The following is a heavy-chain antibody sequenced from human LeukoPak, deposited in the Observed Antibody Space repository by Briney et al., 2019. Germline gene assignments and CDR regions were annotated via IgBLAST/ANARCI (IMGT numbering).Heavy chain of an antibody. CDR3: AKAPRGCSSTSCQGYYYYYGMDV. V-gene: IGHV3-23*01. CDR1: GFTFSSYA. CDR2: ISGSGGST. Sequence: GGSLRLSCAASGFTFSSYAMSWVRQAPGKGLEWVSAISGSGGSTYYADSVKGRFTISRDNSKNTLYLQMNSLRAEDTAVYYCAKAPRGCSSTSCQGYYYYYGMDVWGQGTTVTVSS. D-gene: IGHD2-2*01. J-gene: IGHJ6*02.